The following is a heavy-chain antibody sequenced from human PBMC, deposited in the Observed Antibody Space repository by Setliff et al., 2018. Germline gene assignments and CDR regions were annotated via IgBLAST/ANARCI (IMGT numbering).Heavy chain of an antibody. J-gene: IGHJ4*02. D-gene: IGHD3-3*01. CDR3: ARGRAIFGVDSQKNFDY. Sequence: PSETLSLTCAVYGGSFSGYYWSWIRQPPGKGLEWIGEINHSGSTNYNPSLKSRVTISVDTSKNQFSLKLSSVTAADTAVYYCARGRAIFGVDSQKNFDYWGQGTLVTVSS. CDR1: GGSFSGYY. CDR2: INHSGST. V-gene: IGHV4-34*01.